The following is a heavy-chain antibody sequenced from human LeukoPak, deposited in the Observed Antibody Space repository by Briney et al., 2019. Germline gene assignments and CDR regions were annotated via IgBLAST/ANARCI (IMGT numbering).Heavy chain of an antibody. D-gene: IGHD4/OR15-4a*01. V-gene: IGHV3-23*01. J-gene: IGHJ4*02. CDR1: GFIFSDYG. Sequence: PGGSLRLSCAASGFIFSDYGMSWVRQAPGKGLEWVSRMNGRGVRTYYADSVEGRFTISRDNSKNTLYLQMNSLRGEDTAVYYCAKEGGDYGAFEYWGQGTLVTVSS. CDR3: AKEGGDYGAFEY. CDR2: MNGRGVRT.